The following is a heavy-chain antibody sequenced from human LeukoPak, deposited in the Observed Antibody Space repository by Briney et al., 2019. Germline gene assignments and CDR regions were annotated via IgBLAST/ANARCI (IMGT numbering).Heavy chain of an antibody. J-gene: IGHJ4*02. D-gene: IGHD6-13*01. V-gene: IGHV7-4-1*02. Sequence: ASVKVSCKASGYSFTGYAMNWVRQAPGQGLEWMGWINTNTGNPTYAQGFTGRFVFSLDTSVTTAYLQISSLNTEDTAVYYCARALSIAAAAGGYWGQGTLVTVPS. CDR3: ARALSIAAAAGGY. CDR1: GYSFTGYA. CDR2: INTNTGNP.